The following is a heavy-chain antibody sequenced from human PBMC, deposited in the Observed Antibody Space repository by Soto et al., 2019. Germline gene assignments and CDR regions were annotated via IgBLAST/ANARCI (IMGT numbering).Heavy chain of an antibody. D-gene: IGHD2-2*01. V-gene: IGHV4-39*01. J-gene: IGHJ5*01. CDR2: IYYDGST. Sequence: SETLSLTCSVSGGSITSTIDYRGWIRQSPGKGLEWIGNIYYDGSTFYNPSLKSRVTISVDTSKRQFSLRVSSVTAADTAVYYCARRASASCRTWFDSCGHGPQVTVSS. CDR3: ARRASASCRTWFDS. CDR1: GGSITSTIDY.